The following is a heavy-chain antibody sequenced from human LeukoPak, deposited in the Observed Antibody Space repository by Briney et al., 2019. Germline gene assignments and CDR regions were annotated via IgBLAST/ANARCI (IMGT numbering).Heavy chain of an antibody. D-gene: IGHD3-22*01. CDR3: ARGSRYYYDSSGDLDY. Sequence: SETLSLTCAVYGGSFSGYYWSWIRQPPGKGLEWIGEINHSGSTNNNPSLKSRVTISVDTSKNQFSLKLSSVTAADTAVYYCARGSRYYYDSSGDLDYWGQGTLVTVSS. J-gene: IGHJ4*02. CDR2: INHSGST. V-gene: IGHV4-34*01. CDR1: GGSFSGYY.